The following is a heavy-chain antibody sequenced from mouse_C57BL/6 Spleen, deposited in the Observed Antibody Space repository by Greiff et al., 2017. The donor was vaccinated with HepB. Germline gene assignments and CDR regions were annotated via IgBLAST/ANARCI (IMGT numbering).Heavy chain of an antibody. CDR2: ISYDGSN. CDR1: GYSITSGYY. Sequence: EVKLMESGPGLVKPSQSLSLTCSVTGYSITSGYYWNWIRQFPGNKLEWMGYISYDGSNNYNPSLKNRISITRDTSKNQFFLKLNSVTTEDTATYYCARPGGSSYVRYFDVWGTGTTVTVSS. V-gene: IGHV3-6*01. D-gene: IGHD1-1*01. J-gene: IGHJ1*03. CDR3: ARPGGSSYVRYFDV.